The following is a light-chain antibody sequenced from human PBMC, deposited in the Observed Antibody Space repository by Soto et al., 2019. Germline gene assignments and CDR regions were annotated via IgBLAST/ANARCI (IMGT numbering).Light chain of an antibody. J-gene: IGLJ1*01. V-gene: IGLV1-40*01. CDR3: QSYDRSLSGRPFYV. CDR1: SSNIGAGYD. Sequence: QSVLTQPPSVSGAPGQRVTISCTGSSSNIGAGYDVHWYQQLPGTAPKLLIYGNSNRPSGVPDRFSGSKSGTSASLAITGFQAEDEVDYYCQSYDRSLSGRPFYVFGTGPKVTVL. CDR2: GNS.